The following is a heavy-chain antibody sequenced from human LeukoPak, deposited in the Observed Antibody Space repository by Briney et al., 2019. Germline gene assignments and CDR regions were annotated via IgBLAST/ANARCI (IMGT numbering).Heavy chain of an antibody. CDR2: ISWNSGSI. J-gene: IGHJ3*02. Sequence: QTGGSLRLSCAASGFTFDDYAMHWVRQAPGKGLEWVSGISWNSGSIGYADSVKGRFTISRDNAKNSLYLQMNSLRAEDAALYYCAKDRSHVPAAAPEAFDIWGQGTMVTVSS. CDR3: AKDRSHVPAAAPEAFDI. CDR1: GFTFDDYA. D-gene: IGHD2-2*01. V-gene: IGHV3-9*01.